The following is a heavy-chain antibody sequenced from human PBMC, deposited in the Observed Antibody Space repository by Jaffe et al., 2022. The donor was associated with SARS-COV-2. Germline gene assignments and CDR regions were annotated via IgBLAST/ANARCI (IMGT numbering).Heavy chain of an antibody. CDR2: INHSGST. CDR1: GGSFSGYY. D-gene: IGHD5-12*01. Sequence: QVQLQQWGAGLLKPSETLSLTCAVYGGSFSGYYWSWIRQPPGKGLEWIGEINHSGSTNYNPSLKSRVTISVDTSKNQFSLKLSSVTAADTAVYYCARVDIVATITGSHYYYGMDVWGQGTTVTVSS. J-gene: IGHJ6*02. V-gene: IGHV4-34*01. CDR3: ARVDIVATITGSHYYYGMDV.